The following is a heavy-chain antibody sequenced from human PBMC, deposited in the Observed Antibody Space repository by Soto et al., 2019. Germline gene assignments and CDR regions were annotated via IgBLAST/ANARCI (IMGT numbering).Heavy chain of an antibody. D-gene: IGHD4-17*01. CDR2: IDTGGDS. J-gene: IGHJ4*02. CDR1: GFNFSAYD. Sequence: EVQLVESGGGLVQPGGSLRLSCAASGFNFSAYDMHWARQPIGKGLEWVSAIDTGGDSYYPGSVKGRFTISRENAENSFYLHMNNLRAGDTAVYYCARSMYGDYPYFDYWGQGALVIVSS. V-gene: IGHV3-13*01. CDR3: ARSMYGDYPYFDY.